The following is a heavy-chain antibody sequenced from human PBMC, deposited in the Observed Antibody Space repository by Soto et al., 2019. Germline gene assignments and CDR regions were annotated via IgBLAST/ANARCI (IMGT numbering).Heavy chain of an antibody. J-gene: IGHJ4*02. CDR3: AITPGIAVAGPDY. V-gene: IGHV4-39*02. CDR1: GGSIGGSAYH. Sequence: PSETLSLTCTVSGGSIGGSAYHWGWIRQPPGNGLEWIGSIHYSGRVYYNESLLGRVTILVDTSTNRFSLSLDSVTAADTAVYYSAITPGIAVAGPDYWHQATLVTV. CDR2: IHYSGRV. D-gene: IGHD6-19*01.